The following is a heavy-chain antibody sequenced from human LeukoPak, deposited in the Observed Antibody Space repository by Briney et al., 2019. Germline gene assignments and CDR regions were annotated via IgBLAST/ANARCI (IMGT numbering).Heavy chain of an antibody. V-gene: IGHV3-74*01. D-gene: IGHD3-10*01. J-gene: IGHJ4*02. CDR2: INNDGSVT. Sequence: GGSLRLSCAVSGFIFNNYWMHWVRQVPGKGLVWVSHINNDGSVTNYAEFVKGRFTISRDNANSMLYLQMNSLGVEDTAIYYCVRDWFGIDYWGQGTLVAVSS. CDR3: VRDWFGIDY. CDR1: GFIFNNYW.